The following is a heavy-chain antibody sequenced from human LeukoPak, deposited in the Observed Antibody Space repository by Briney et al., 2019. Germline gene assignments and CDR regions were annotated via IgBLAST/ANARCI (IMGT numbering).Heavy chain of an antibody. V-gene: IGHV3-7*01. CDR1: GLTFSRYW. CDR3: ASRYCTGVNCFAASYMCMDV. Sequence: GGSLRLSCAASGLTFSRYWMTGFRQAPGKGLEGVANIKQDGSEKYYVDSVKGRFTISRDNADRSLYLQMTSLRVEDTAVYFCASRYCTGVNCFAASYMCMDVWGKGTTVTVSS. D-gene: IGHD2-8*02. J-gene: IGHJ6*03. CDR2: IKQDGSEK.